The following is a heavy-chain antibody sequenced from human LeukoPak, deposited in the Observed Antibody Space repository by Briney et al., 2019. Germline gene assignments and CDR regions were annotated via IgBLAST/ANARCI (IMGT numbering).Heavy chain of an antibody. V-gene: IGHV4-34*01. Sequence: SETLSLTCTVSGGSISTYYWSWIRRPPGKGLEWIGEINHSGSTNYNPSLKSRVTISVDTSKNQFSLKLSSVTAADTAVYYCARSLPFFWSGYFDYWGQGTLVTVSS. CDR1: GGSISTYY. CDR3: ARSLPFFWSGYFDY. J-gene: IGHJ4*02. D-gene: IGHD3-3*01. CDR2: INHSGST.